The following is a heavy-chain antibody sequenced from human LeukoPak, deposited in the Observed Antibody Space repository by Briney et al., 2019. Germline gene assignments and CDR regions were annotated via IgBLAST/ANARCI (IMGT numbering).Heavy chain of an antibody. CDR2: ISSDGTNK. CDR3: ARGAGRGSLGYPQPHFDY. D-gene: IGHD3-10*01. V-gene: IGHV3-30*04. Sequence: PGGSLRLSCAASEFTFSSYAIHWDRQAPGKGLEWVAVISSDGTNKYYADSVKGRFTISRDNSKNTLSLQMSSLRTEDTAIYYCARGAGRGSLGYPQPHFDYWGQGTLVTVSS. CDR1: EFTFSSYA. J-gene: IGHJ4*02.